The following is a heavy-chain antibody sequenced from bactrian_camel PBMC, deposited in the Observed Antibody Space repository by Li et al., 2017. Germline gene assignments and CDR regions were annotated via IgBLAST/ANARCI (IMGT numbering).Heavy chain of an antibody. V-gene: IGHV3S67*01. D-gene: IGHD5*01. Sequence: DVQLVESGGGSVQAGESLTLSCTASGFTYTTYCMAWFRQAPGKERERVARIIKGVTTLYHDSVKGRFTISRDIDKSTLYLQMDSLQIADTAVYYCGTGSSLPDRPMGRGTQVTVS. J-gene: IGHJ4*01. CDR2: IIKGVTT. CDR1: GFTYTTYC.